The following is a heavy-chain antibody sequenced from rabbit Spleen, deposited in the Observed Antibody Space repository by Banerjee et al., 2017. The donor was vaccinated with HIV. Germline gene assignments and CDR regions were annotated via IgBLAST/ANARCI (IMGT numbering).Heavy chain of an antibody. CDR1: GFSFSSNW. CDR3: ARDAGTSFSTYGMAL. D-gene: IGHD8-1*01. J-gene: IGHJ6*01. CDR2: IDTNDGDT. V-gene: IGHV1S45*01. Sequence: LEESGGGLVTPGGTLTLTCTVSGFSFSSNWICWVRQAPGKGLEWIACIDTNDGDTDYANWPKGRFTISKTSSTTVTLQMTGLTAADTATYFCARDAGTSFSTYGMALWGQGTLVTVS.